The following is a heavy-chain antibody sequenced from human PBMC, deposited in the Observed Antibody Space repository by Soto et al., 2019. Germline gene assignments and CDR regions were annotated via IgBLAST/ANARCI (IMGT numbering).Heavy chain of an antibody. CDR1: GYTFTSYH. D-gene: IGHD3-3*01. J-gene: IGHJ6*02. CDR3: ARERRPSYDFWSGYTLDYYGMDV. CDR2: ISAYNGNT. Sequence: ASVKVSCKASGYTFTSYHITCVRQAPGQGLEWMGWISAYNGNTNYAQKLQGRVTMTTDTSTSTAYMELRSLRSDDTAVYYCARERRPSYDFWSGYTLDYYGMDVWGQGTTVTVSS. V-gene: IGHV1-18*01.